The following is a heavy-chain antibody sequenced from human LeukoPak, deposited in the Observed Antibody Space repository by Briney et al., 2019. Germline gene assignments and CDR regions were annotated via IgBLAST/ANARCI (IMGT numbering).Heavy chain of an antibody. Sequence: GGSLRLSCAASGFTFSSYAMHWVRQAPGKGLEYVSAISSNGGSTYYANSVKGRFTISRDNSKNTLSLQMNSLRAEDTAVYYCAKPRLAYCSSPTCYTDLDYRGQGTLVTVSS. J-gene: IGHJ4*02. CDR3: AKPRLAYCSSPTCYTDLDY. V-gene: IGHV3-64*01. D-gene: IGHD2-2*02. CDR2: ISSNGGST. CDR1: GFTFSSYA.